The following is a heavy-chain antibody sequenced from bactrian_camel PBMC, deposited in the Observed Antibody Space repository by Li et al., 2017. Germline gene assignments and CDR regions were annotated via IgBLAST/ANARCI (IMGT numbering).Heavy chain of an antibody. Sequence: HVQLVESGGDSVQTGGSLSLSCSASGQPYGSYCMGWFRQAPGKQREGVAAVSVGGRKYYADSVKDRFSISRDNAKRTVYLQMNSLIPEDTAMYYCAANRRDRMGWVRCATEYEYAYWGQGTQVTVS. CDR2: VSVGGRK. V-gene: IGHV3S55*01. D-gene: IGHD5*01. CDR1: GQPYGSYC. J-gene: IGHJ4*01. CDR3: AANRRDRMGWVRCATEYEYAY.